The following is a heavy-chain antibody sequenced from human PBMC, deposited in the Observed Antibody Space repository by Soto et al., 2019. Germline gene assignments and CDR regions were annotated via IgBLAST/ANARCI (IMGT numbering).Heavy chain of an antibody. J-gene: IGHJ4*02. D-gene: IGHD6-6*01. CDR1: GGSFSGYY. CDR3: ARLGQLAGVAD. Sequence: SETLSLTCAVYGGSFSGYYWSWIRQPPGKGLEWIGEINHSGSTNYNPSLKSRVTISVDTSKNQFSLKLSSVTAADTAVYYCARLGQLAGVADWGQGTLVTVSS. CDR2: INHSGST. V-gene: IGHV4-34*01.